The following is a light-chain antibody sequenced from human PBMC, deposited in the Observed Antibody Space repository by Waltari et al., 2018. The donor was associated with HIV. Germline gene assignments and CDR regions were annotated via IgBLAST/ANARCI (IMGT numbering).Light chain of an antibody. J-gene: IGLJ1*01. CDR2: EVS. CDR1: SSDGGAYKF. Sequence: QSALTQPASVSGSPGQSITIACTGTSSDGGAYKFVYWYQQHPGKAPKLIIYEVSNRPSGVSNRFSASKSGNTASLTISGLQAEDEADYYCTSYTTSITYVFGTGTKVTVL. V-gene: IGLV2-14*01. CDR3: TSYTTSITYV.